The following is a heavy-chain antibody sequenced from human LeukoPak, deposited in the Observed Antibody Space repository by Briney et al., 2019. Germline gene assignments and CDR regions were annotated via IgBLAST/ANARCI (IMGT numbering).Heavy chain of an antibody. CDR1: GFTFSSYA. CDR3: AKDPSPAGYYFDY. Sequence: GGSLRLSCAASGFTFSSYAMSWVRQAPGKGLEWVSAISGSGGSTYYADSVKGRFSISRDNSKNTLYLQMNSLRAEDTAVYYCAKDPSPAGYYFDYWGQGTLVTVSS. V-gene: IGHV3-23*01. D-gene: IGHD2-2*01. J-gene: IGHJ4*02. CDR2: ISGSGGST.